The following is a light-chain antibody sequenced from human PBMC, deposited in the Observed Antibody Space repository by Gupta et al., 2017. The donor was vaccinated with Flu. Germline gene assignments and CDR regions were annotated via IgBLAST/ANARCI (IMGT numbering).Light chain of an antibody. CDR1: QNISPY. CDR2: KTS. J-gene: IGKJ1*01. CDR3: QQYISKGT. Sequence: DIQMIQSPSTLSAFVGDRITITCRASQNISPYLAWYQHKPGKAPKLLIYKTSILGSGVPSRFSGSGSGTEFTLTISSLQPDDFATYYCQQYISKGTFGQGTKVEI. V-gene: IGKV1-5*03.